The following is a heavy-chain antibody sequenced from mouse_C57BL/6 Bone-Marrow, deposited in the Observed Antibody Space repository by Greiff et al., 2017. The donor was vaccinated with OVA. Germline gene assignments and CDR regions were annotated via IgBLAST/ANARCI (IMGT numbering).Heavy chain of an antibody. J-gene: IGHJ3*01. CDR2: ISSGSSTI. CDR3: ARPIFITTVGGAY. Sequence: EVKLMESGGGLVKPGGSLKLSCAASGFTFSDYGMHWVRQAPEKGLEWVAYISSGSSTIYYADTVKGRFTISRDNAKNTLFLQMTSLRSEDTAMYYCARPIFITTVGGAYWGQGTLVTVSA. D-gene: IGHD1-1*01. CDR1: GFTFSDYG. V-gene: IGHV5-17*01.